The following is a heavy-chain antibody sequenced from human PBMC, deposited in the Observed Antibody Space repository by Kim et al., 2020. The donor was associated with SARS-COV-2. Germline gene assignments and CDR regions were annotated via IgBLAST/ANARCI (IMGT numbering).Heavy chain of an antibody. V-gene: IGHV3-33*01. CDR3: ARDTRDYYGMDV. Sequence: GGSLRLSCAASGFTFSSYGMHWVPQAPGKGLERVAVVWYDGSNKYYADSVKSRCTISRDNAKNTLYLQMNSLRAEDTAVYYCARDTRDYYGMDVWGQGTTVTVSS. J-gene: IGHJ6*02. CDR1: GFTFSSYG. CDR2: VWYDGSNK.